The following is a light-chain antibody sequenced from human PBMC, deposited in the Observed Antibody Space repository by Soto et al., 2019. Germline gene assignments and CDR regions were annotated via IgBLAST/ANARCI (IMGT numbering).Light chain of an antibody. CDR2: GAS. CDR3: QQTDSFPRT. V-gene: IGKV3D-7*01. CDR1: QSVSSSY. J-gene: IGKJ1*01. Sequence: PGERVTLSCRASQSVSSSYLTWYQQKPGQAPRLLMLGASTRATGIPARFSGSGSGTDFTLTISSLQRDDFATYYCQQTDSFPRTFGQGTKVEMK.